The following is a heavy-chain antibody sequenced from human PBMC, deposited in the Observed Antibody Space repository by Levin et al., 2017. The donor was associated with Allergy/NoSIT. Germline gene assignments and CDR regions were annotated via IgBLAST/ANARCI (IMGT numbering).Heavy chain of an antibody. V-gene: IGHV3-23*01. CDR3: ANENDNGDYSYYFDY. CDR1: GFTFSSYA. D-gene: IGHD4-17*01. CDR2: ISGNGGST. Sequence: QAGGSLRLSCAASGFTFSSYAMSWVRQAPGKGLEWVSAISGNGGSTYYADSVKGRFTISRDNSKNTLYLQMNSLRAEDTAVYYCANENDNGDYSYYFDYWGQGTLVTVSS. J-gene: IGHJ4*02.